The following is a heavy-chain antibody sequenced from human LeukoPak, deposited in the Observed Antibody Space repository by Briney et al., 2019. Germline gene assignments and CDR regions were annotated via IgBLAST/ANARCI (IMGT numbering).Heavy chain of an antibody. CDR3: VKDLSGWYSFDY. J-gene: IGHJ4*02. V-gene: IGHV3-64D*08. D-gene: IGHD6-19*01. CDR1: GFAFGVFV. Sequence: GGSLRLSCSASGFAFGVFVIHWFRQAPGKGLEYVSSISENGDRTNHADSVKGRFTISRDNSKNTLYLQMTSLRVEDTAVYYCVKDLSGWYSFDYWGQGTLVTVSS. CDR2: ISENGDRT.